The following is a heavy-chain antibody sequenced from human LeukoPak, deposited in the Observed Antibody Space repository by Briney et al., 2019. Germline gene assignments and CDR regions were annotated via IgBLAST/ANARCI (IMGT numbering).Heavy chain of an antibody. V-gene: IGHV1-46*01. D-gene: IGHD3-22*01. CDR1: GYTFTSYY. J-gene: IGHJ4*02. CDR2: INPSGGST. CDR3: ARDLGYYYDSSGYGTFDY. Sequence: ASVKVSCKASGYTFTSYYMHWVRQAPGQGLEWMGIINPSGGSTSYAQKFQGRVTMTTDTSTSTVYMELSSLRSEDTAVYYCARDLGYYYDSSGYGTFDYWGQGTLVTVSS.